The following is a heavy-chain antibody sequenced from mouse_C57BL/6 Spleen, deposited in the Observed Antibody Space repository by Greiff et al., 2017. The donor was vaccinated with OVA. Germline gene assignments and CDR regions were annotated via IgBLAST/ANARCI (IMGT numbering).Heavy chain of an antibody. Sequence: QVQLQQSGPGLVQPSQSLSITCTVSGFSLTSYGVHWGRQSPGKGLEWLGVIWRGGSTGYNAAFMSRLIITKDNSKSQVLFKMNSLQADDTAIYYCAKEGGYYFDYWGDGTTLTVSS. CDR3: AKEGGYYFDY. J-gene: IGHJ2*01. CDR1: GFSLTSYG. V-gene: IGHV2-5*01. CDR2: IWRGGST.